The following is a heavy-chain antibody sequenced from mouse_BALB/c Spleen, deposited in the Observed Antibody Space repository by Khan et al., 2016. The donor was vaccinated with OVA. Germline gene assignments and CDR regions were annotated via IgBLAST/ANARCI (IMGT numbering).Heavy chain of an antibody. CDR1: GYSITSDYA. Sequence: EVKLLESGPGLVKPSQSLSLTCTVTGYSITSDYAWNWIRQFPGNKLEWMGFISYSGNTKYNPSLKSRFSITRDTSKNQFFLQLNSVPTEDTATXYCARVYWGDFDYWGQGTSLTVSS. D-gene: IGHD1-1*01. J-gene: IGHJ2*02. CDR3: ARVYWGDFDY. V-gene: IGHV3-2*02. CDR2: ISYSGNT.